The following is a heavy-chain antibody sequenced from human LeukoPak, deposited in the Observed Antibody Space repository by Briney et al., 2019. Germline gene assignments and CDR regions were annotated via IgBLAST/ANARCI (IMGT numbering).Heavy chain of an antibody. CDR2: ISGSGAST. J-gene: IGHJ4*02. V-gene: IGHV3-23*01. CDR1: GFTFSTNA. D-gene: IGHD6-19*01. Sequence: GGSLRLSCLTSGFTFSTNAMSWVRQAPGKGLEWISGISGSGASTYYADSVTGRFTISRDNSRNTLYLQMNSLRAEDTAVYYCSRYFTAVAPTLRLDYWGQGTLVTVSS. CDR3: SRYFTAVAPTLRLDY.